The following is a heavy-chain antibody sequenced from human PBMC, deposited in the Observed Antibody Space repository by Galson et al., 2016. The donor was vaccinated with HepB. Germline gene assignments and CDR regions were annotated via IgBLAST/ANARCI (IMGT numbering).Heavy chain of an antibody. CDR2: TYYMSKWYN. CDR1: GDSVSSNSVA. CDR3: ASGVYGHYYDNRHYHYFDN. D-gene: IGHD3-22*01. Sequence: CAISGDSVSSNSVAWNWIRQSPSRGLEWLGRTYYMSKWYNDYAVFVKSRITIDPDTSTNQFSLHLRSVTAADTAVYYCASGVYGHYYDNRHYHYFDNWGQGTLVTVSS. V-gene: IGHV6-1*01. J-gene: IGHJ4*02.